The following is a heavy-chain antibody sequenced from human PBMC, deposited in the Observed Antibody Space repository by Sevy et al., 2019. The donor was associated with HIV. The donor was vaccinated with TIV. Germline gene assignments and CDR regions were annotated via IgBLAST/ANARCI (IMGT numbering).Heavy chain of an antibody. CDR2: IYRGGNT. V-gene: IGHV3-53*01. Sequence: GGSLRLSCAVSGFIVSSNYMTWVRQAPGKGLEWVSVIYRGGNTFYADSVRGRFTISRDNSKNTLYLQRNSLRAEDTAVYYCARGMILEGSWYGMDVWGQGTTVTVSS. CDR1: GFIVSSNY. J-gene: IGHJ6*02. D-gene: IGHD3-3*01. CDR3: ARGMILEGSWYGMDV.